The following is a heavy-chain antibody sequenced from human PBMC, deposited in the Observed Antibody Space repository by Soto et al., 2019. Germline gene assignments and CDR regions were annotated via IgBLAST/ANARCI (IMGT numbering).Heavy chain of an antibody. CDR1: GFTFSSYW. CDR2: INSDGSST. CDR3: ARGGSMVRGAAYYYYYGMDV. Sequence: GGSLRLSCAASGFTFSSYWMHWVRQAPGKGLVWVSRINSDGSSTSYADSVKGRFTISRDNAKNTLYLQMNSLRAEDTAVYYCARGGSMVRGAAYYYYYGMDVWGQGTTVTVSS. D-gene: IGHD3-10*01. V-gene: IGHV3-74*01. J-gene: IGHJ6*02.